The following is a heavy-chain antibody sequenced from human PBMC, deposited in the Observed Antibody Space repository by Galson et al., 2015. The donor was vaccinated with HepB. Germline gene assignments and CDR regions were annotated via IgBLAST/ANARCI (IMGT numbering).Heavy chain of an antibody. V-gene: IGHV3-64D*06. D-gene: IGHD3-10*01. CDR2: ISSNGGST. CDR3: VKGSGAEWFLTY. Sequence: LRLSCAASGFTFSSYAMHWVRQAPGKGLEYVSAISSNGGSTYYADSVKGRFTISRDNSKNTLYLQMSSLRAEDTAVYYCVKGSGAEWFLTYWGQGTLVTVSS. J-gene: IGHJ4*02. CDR1: GFTFSSYA.